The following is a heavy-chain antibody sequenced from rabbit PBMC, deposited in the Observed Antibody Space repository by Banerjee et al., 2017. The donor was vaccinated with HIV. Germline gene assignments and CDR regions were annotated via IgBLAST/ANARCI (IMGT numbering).Heavy chain of an antibody. CDR2: IYPGFTIT. J-gene: IGHJ4*01. Sequence: QEQLKESGGGLVQPGESLKLSCKASGIDFSSYGFSWVRQAPGKGLEWIAYIYPGFTITNYANSVKGRFTISSDNAQNTVFLQMTSLTASDTATYFCARGVYAGYGYATEYIFDLWGPGTLVTVS. V-gene: IGHV1S47*01. CDR1: GIDFSSYG. CDR3: ARGVYAGYGYATEYIFDL. D-gene: IGHD6-1*01.